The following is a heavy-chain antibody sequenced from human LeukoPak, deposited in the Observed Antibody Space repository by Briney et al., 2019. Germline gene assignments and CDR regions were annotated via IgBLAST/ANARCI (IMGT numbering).Heavy chain of an antibody. CDR1: GFTFSNYI. D-gene: IGHD1-14*01. CDR3: ARVRGGGFRTADS. Sequence: PGGSLRLSCEASGFTFSNYIMHWVRQAPGKGLDWVAVTLEDGRYQSYSDSVKGRFTISRDNSKNTLFLQMNSLRGEDTAVYYCARVRGGGFRTADSWGQGTLVTVSS. J-gene: IGHJ4*02. V-gene: IGHV3-30*04. CDR2: TLEDGRYQ.